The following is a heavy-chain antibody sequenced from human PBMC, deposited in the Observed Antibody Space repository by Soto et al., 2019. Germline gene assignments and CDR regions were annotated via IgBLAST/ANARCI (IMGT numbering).Heavy chain of an antibody. D-gene: IGHD5-12*01. J-gene: IGHJ6*03. CDR3: ARGSGYDYELSYYMDV. V-gene: IGHV3-23*01. CDR2: ISGSGGST. CDR1: GFTFSSYA. Sequence: GGSLRLSCAASGFTFSSYAMSWVRQAPGKGLEWVSAISGSGGSTYYADSVKGRFTISRDTSASTAYMELSSLRSEDTAVYYCARGSGYDYELSYYMDVWGKGTTVTVSS.